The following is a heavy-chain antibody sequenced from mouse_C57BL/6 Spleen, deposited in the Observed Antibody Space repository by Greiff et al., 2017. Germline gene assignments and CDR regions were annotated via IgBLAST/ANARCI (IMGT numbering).Heavy chain of an antibody. D-gene: IGHD3-2*02. Sequence: EVNVVESGGGLVKPGGSLKLSCAASGFTFSDYGMHWVRQAPEKGLEWVAYISSGSSTIYYADTVKGRFTISRDNAKNTLFLQMTSLRSEYTAMYYCARPTAQAFDYWGQGTTLTFSS. CDR1: GFTFSDYG. CDR2: ISSGSSTI. J-gene: IGHJ2*01. V-gene: IGHV5-17*01. CDR3: ARPTAQAFDY.